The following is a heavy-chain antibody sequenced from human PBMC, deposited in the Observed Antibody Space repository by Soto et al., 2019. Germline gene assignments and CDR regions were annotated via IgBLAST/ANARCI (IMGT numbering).Heavy chain of an antibody. CDR2: IYYSGST. V-gene: IGHV4-59*08. Sequence: SETLSLTCTVSGGSISSYYWSWIRQPPGKGLEWIGYIYYSGSTNYNPSLKSRVTISVDTSKNQFSLKLSSVTAADTAVYYCARLLGVTTSRYYYYYMDVWGKGTTVTVSS. J-gene: IGHJ6*03. CDR3: ARLLGVTTSRYYYYYMDV. CDR1: GGSISSYY. D-gene: IGHD4-17*01.